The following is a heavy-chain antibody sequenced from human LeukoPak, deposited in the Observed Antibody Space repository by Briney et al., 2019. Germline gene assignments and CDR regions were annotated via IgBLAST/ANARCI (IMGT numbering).Heavy chain of an antibody. V-gene: IGHV1-18*01. CDR3: ARDYGSGENRFDY. Sequence: EASVKVSCKASDYTLTSYDISWVRQAPGQGLEWMGWISPYNGNTNYAQKVQERVTMTTDTSTSTAYMELRSLTSDDTAVYYCARDYGSGENRFDYWGQGTLVTVSS. CDR2: ISPYNGNT. CDR1: DYTLTSYD. J-gene: IGHJ4*02. D-gene: IGHD3-10*01.